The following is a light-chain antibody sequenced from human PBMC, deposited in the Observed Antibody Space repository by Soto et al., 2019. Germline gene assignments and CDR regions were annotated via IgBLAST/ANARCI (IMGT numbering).Light chain of an antibody. CDR2: DVS. V-gene: IGLV2-11*01. CDR3: CSYSRSDSLL. CDR1: TSDVGSYNY. J-gene: IGLJ2*01. Sequence: QSALTQPRSVSGSPGESVTISCSGTTSDVGSYNYVSWYQQYPGKAPKVMIYDVSERPSEVPVRFSGSKSGNTASLTISGLQAEDVAEYFCCSYSRSDSLLFGGGTKLTVL.